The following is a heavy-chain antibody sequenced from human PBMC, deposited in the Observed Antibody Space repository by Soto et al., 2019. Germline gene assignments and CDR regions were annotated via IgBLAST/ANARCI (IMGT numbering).Heavy chain of an antibody. J-gene: IGHJ3*02. CDR2: IYYSGST. CDR1: GGSISSSSYY. CDR3: GRWGKQQLVLRGGGFAI. D-gene: IGHD6-13*01. V-gene: IGHV4-39*02. Sequence: QLQLQESGPGLVKPSETLSLTCTVSGGSISSSSYYWGWIRQPPGKGLEWIGSIYYSGSTYYNPSLRWQRTMSVDAAKNHFSRMLSFVSVAETAVYYCGRWGKQQLVLRGGGFAISGHVTMGSVSS.